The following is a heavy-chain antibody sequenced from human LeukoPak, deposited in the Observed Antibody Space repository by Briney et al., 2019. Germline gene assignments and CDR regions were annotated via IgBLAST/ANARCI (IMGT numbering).Heavy chain of an antibody. CDR2: ISAYNGNT. J-gene: IGHJ3*02. CDR1: GYTFTSYG. D-gene: IGHD1-7*01. V-gene: IGHV1-18*01. CDR3: ARLRITGTTDDAFDI. Sequence: ASVKVSCKASGYTFTSYGISWVRQVPGQGLEWMGWISAYNGNTNYAQKLQGRVTMTTDTSTSTAYMELRSLRSDDTAVYYCARLRITGTTDDAFDIWGQGTMVTVSS.